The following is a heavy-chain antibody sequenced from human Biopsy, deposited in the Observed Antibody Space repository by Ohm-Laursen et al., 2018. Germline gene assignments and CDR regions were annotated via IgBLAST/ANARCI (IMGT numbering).Heavy chain of an antibody. CDR1: GYRFDNYG. CDR2: VSGYNGVT. J-gene: IGHJ6*02. CDR3: GRDYYYNGTDI. Sequence: SVKVSCKASGYRFDNYGISWVRQASGQRPEWLGWVSGYNGVTNYARKFQGRVTMTIEKSTTTAYMELRGLRSDDTAVYYCGRDYYYNGTDIWGPGTTLTVSS. V-gene: IGHV1-18*01.